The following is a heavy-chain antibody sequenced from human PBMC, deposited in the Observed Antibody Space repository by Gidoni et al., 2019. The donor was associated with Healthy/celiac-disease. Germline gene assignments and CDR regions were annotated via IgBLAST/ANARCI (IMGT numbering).Heavy chain of an antibody. CDR3: ARGMAGSSSWYQVGYYYYYYGMDV. J-gene: IGHJ6*02. D-gene: IGHD6-13*01. CDR1: GYTFPSYD. Sequence: QVQLVQSGAEVKKPGASVTVSCKAAGYTFPSYDINWVRQATGQGLEWMGWMNPNSGNTGYAQKFQGRVTMTRNTSISTAYMELSSLRSEDTAVYYCARGMAGSSSWYQVGYYYYYYGMDVWGQGTTVTVSS. CDR2: MNPNSGNT. V-gene: IGHV1-8*01.